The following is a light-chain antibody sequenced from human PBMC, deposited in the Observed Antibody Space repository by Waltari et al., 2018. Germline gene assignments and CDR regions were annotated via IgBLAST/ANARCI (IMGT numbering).Light chain of an antibody. Sequence: QPALTQPASVSGYPGQPITLPCPGPSSALGNYKLVSWYQQYPGKAPKFIIYEVSEGPSGVSNRFSGSKSGNTASLTISGLQAEDEADYYCCSYAGGTTYVFGTGTKVTVL. CDR3: CSYAGGTTYV. CDR1: SSALGNYKL. CDR2: EVS. J-gene: IGLJ1*01. V-gene: IGLV2-23*02.